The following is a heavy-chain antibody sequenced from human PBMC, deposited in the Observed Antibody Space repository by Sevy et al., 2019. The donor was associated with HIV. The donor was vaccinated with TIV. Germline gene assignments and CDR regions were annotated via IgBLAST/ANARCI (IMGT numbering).Heavy chain of an antibody. J-gene: IGHJ3*01. CDR2: INPKSGGT. Sequence: ASVKVSCKASGYTFTGHYMHWVRQAPGQGLEWMGRINPKSGGTNYAQKLQGRVTMTRDTSIITAYMELSSLRSDDTAVYDYARVDNIGWSTLDAFDLWGQGTMVTVSS. V-gene: IGHV1-2*06. CDR3: ARVDNIGWSTLDAFDL. D-gene: IGHD6-19*01. CDR1: GYTFTGHY.